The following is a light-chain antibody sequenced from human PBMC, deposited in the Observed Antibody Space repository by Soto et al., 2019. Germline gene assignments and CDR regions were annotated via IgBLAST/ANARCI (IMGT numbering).Light chain of an antibody. Sequence: DIVLPQSPSTLCLSPRERATLSCRASQSVSRNLAWYQQKPGQAPRLLIYDASNRATGIPARFSGSGSVTDFTLTISSLEPEDFAVYYCQQRSNWATVGPGGKVDIK. V-gene: IGKV3-11*01. CDR3: QQRSNWAT. J-gene: IGKJ3*01. CDR1: QSVSRN. CDR2: DAS.